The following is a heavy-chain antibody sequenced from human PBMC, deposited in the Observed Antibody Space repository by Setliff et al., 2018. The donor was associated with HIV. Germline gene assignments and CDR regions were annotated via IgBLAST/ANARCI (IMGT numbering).Heavy chain of an antibody. D-gene: IGHD6-19*01. Sequence: ASVKVSCKASGYTFTSYYMHWVRQAPGQGLEWMGIINSSGGSTSYAQKFQGRVTMTRDTSTSTVYVELSSLRSEDTAVYYCASTSDLYSSGWYYAYWGQGTLVTVSS. CDR1: GYTFTSYY. V-gene: IGHV1-46*01. J-gene: IGHJ4*02. CDR3: ASTSDLYSSGWYYAY. CDR2: INSSGGST.